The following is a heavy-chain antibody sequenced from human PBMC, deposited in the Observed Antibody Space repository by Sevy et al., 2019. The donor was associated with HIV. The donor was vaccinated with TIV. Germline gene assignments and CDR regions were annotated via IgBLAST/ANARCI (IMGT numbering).Heavy chain of an antibody. CDR3: ARRDVNHQYLMDY. CDR2: ISYDERDI. V-gene: IGHV3-30*03. CDR1: GFTFSDYA. D-gene: IGHD2-8*01. J-gene: IGHJ4*02. Sequence: GGCLRLSCAASGFTFSDYAMRWVRQAPGKGLEWLSYISYDERDIYYLDSVRGRFSVSRDISKRTLFLQMNDLRPEDTAVYYCARRDVNHQYLMDYWGQGILVTVSS.